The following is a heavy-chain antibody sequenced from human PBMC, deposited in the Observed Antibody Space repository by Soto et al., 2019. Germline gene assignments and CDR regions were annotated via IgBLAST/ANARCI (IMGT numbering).Heavy chain of an antibody. CDR3: ARSDPDASVGY. CDR2: TSYSGSP. CDR1: GGSMSSHY. Sequence: SETLSLTCTVSGGSMSSHYWTWLRQPPGNGLEWIGYTSYSGSPYYNPSLKSRVTISAGTSWNQFSLKLSSVIAADTAVYYCARSDPDASVGYWGQGTLVTVSS. J-gene: IGHJ4*02. D-gene: IGHD3-16*01. V-gene: IGHV4-59*11.